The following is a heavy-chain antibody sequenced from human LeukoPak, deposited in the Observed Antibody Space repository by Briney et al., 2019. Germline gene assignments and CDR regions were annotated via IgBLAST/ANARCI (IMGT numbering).Heavy chain of an antibody. CDR2: ISGSGGST. J-gene: IGHJ6*03. V-gene: IGHV3-23*01. Sequence: GGSLRLSCAASGFTFSSYAMSWVRQAPGKGLEWVSAISGSGGSTYYADSAKGRFTISRDNSKNTLYLQMNSPRAEDTAVYYCAKVGFGEFNYYYYYMDVWGKGTTVTVSS. CDR1: GFTFSSYA. D-gene: IGHD3-10*01. CDR3: AKVGFGEFNYYYYYMDV.